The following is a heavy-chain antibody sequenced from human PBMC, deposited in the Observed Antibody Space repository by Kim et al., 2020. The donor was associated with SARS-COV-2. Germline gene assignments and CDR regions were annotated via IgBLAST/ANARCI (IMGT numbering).Heavy chain of an antibody. CDR3: ARDGYSYGIN. CDR2: GST. J-gene: IGHJ4*02. D-gene: IGHD5-18*01. Sequence: GSTYYADSVKGRFTISRDKSKNTLYLQMNSLRAEDTAVYYCARDGYSYGINWGQGTRVTVSS. V-gene: IGHV3-66*01.